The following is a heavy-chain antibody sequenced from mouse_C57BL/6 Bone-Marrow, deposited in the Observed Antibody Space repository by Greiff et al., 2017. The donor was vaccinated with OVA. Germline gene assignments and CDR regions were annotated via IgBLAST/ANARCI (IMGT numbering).Heavy chain of an antibody. CDR3: AKFHYYGGGFDY. V-gene: IGHV2-9*01. D-gene: IGHD1-2*01. J-gene: IGHJ2*01. Sequence: VKLVESGPGLVAPSQSLSITCTVSGFSLTSYGVDWVRQPPGKGLEWLGEIWGGGSTNYNSALMSRLSISNDNSKSQVYLKMNSLPTDDTAMYYCAKFHYYGGGFDYWGQGTTLTVSA. CDR2: IWGGGST. CDR1: GFSLTSYG.